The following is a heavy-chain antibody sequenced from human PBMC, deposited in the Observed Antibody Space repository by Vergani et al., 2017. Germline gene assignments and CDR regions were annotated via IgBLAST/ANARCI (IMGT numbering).Heavy chain of an antibody. Sequence: QVQLVQSGAEVKKPGASVKASCKASGYTFTSYYMHWVRQAPGQGLDWMGIINPSGGSTSYAQKFQGSVTMTRDTSTSTVYMGLSSLRSEDTSVYYCTRGWYYDSIAYWAYWGQGTLVAVSS. J-gene: IGHJ4*02. CDR2: INPSGGST. CDR3: TRGWYYDSIAYWAY. CDR1: GYTFTSYY. V-gene: IGHV1-46*03. D-gene: IGHD3-22*01.